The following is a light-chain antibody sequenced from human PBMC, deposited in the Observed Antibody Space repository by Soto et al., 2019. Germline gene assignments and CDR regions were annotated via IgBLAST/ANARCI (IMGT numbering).Light chain of an antibody. Sequence: QSALTQPASMSGSPGQSITISCTGSSSDIGFYNYVAWYQQLPGKAPQLMIYEVSNRPSGVSNRFSGSKSGNTASLTISGLQAEDEADYYCNSYTTNSTWVFGGGTQLTVL. J-gene: IGLJ3*02. CDR1: SSDIGFYNY. CDR3: NSYTTNSTWV. V-gene: IGLV2-14*01. CDR2: EVS.